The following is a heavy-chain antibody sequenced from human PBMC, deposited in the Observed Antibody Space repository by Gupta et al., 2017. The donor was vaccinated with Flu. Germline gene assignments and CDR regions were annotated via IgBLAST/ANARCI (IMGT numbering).Heavy chain of an antibody. CDR2: ISGSGGST. J-gene: IGHJ3*02. CDR1: GFTFSSYA. Sequence: EVQLLESGGGLVQPGGSLRLSCAASGFTFSSYAMSWVRQAPGRGLEWVSAISGSGGSTYYADSVKGRVTISRDNSKNTLYLKMNSLRAEDTAVYYCAKNTVYSSGWDFARDAFDIWGQGTMVTVSS. CDR3: AKNTVYSSGWDFARDAFDI. V-gene: IGHV3-23*01. D-gene: IGHD6-19*01.